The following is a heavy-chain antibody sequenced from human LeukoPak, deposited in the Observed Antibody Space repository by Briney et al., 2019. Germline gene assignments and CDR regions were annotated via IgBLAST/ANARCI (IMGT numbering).Heavy chain of an antibody. Sequence: SETLSLTCAVYGGSFSGYYWSWIRQPPGKGLEWIGEINHSGSTNYNPSLKSRVTISVDTSKNQFSLKLSSVTAADTAVYYCAGKYNWNGNLFDPRGPGNLVNVSS. CDR3: AGKYNWNGNLFDP. J-gene: IGHJ5*02. CDR2: INHSGST. CDR1: GGSFSGYY. D-gene: IGHD1-1*01. V-gene: IGHV4-34*01.